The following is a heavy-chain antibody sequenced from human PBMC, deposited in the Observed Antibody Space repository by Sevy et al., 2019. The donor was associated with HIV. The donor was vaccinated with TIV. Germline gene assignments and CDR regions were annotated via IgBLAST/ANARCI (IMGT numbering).Heavy chain of an antibody. D-gene: IGHD6-13*01. J-gene: IGHJ5*02. CDR3: ARLSGYSSRGLFDP. Sequence: SETLSLTCTVSGGSISSSSYYWGWILQPPGKGLEWIGSIYYSGSTYYNPSLKSRVTISVDTSKNQFSLKLSSVTAADTAVYYCARLSGYSSRGLFDPWGQGTLVTVSS. CDR2: IYYSGST. CDR1: GGSISSSSYY. V-gene: IGHV4-39*01.